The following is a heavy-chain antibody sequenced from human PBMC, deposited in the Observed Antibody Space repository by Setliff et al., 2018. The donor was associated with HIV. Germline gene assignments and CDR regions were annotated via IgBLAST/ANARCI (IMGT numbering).Heavy chain of an antibody. Sequence: ASVKVSCKASGYTFISYGISWVRQAPGQGLEWMGWISAYNGNTNYAQKLQGRVTMTTDTSTSTAYMELRSLRSDDTAVYYCARALLPAAFYYYYYMDVWGKGTTVTVSS. V-gene: IGHV1-18*01. D-gene: IGHD2-2*01. CDR1: GYTFISYG. CDR3: ARALLPAAFYYYYYMDV. CDR2: ISAYNGNT. J-gene: IGHJ6*03.